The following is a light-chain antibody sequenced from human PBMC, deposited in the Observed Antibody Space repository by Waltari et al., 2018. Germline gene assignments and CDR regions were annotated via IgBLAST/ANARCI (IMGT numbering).Light chain of an antibody. J-gene: IGKJ2*01. CDR1: QGVFCSSGNKDY. CDR3: QQYCTSPPT. V-gene: IGKV4-1*01. CDR2: WAS. Sequence: DIVMTQSPDSLAGSLGERATINGKSSQGVFCSSGNKDYLTWFQQKPGQPPRAVIYWASTREKGVPDRFSGSGSGTDFTLTINSLQAEDVAVYYCQQYCTSPPTFGQGTQVEIK.